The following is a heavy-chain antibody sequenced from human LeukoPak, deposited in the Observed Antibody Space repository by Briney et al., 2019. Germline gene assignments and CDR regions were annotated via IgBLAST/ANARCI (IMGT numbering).Heavy chain of an antibody. CDR3: ARTLPLGAVASTFDY. D-gene: IGHD6-19*01. CDR2: ISAYNGNT. CDR1: GYTFTSYG. J-gene: IGHJ4*02. V-gene: IGHV1-18*01. Sequence: SVKVSCKASGYTFTSYGISWVRQAPGQGLEWMGWISAYNGNTNYAQKLQGRVTMTTDTSTSTAYMELRSLRSDDTAVYYCARTLPLGAVASTFDYWGQGTLVTVSS.